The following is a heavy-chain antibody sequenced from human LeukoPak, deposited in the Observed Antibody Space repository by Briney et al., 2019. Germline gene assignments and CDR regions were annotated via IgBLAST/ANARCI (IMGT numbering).Heavy chain of an antibody. CDR2: IYYSGST. CDR1: GGSISSSSYY. V-gene: IGHV4-39*01. D-gene: IGHD6-13*01. CDR3: ARLGIAAAGTPYFDY. Sequence: SETLSLTCTVSGGSISSSSYYSGWIRQPPGKGLEWIGSIYYSGSTYYNPSLKSRVTISVDTSKNQFSLKLSSVTAADTAVYYCARLGIAAAGTPYFDYWGQGTLVTVSS. J-gene: IGHJ4*02.